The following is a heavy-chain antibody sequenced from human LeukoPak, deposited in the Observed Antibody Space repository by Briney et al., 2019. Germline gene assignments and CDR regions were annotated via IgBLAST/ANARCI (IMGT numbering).Heavy chain of an antibody. J-gene: IGHJ4*02. Sequence: GGSLRLSCAASGFTFSNSIIHWVRQAPGKGLEWVAVTTTDGNLKIYTDSVKGRFTISRDNSKNTLNLQMDSLTTEDTAMYFCAKDEGALYDILTGYYSFDYWGQGTLVTVAS. V-gene: IGHV3-30*04. D-gene: IGHD3-9*01. CDR3: AKDEGALYDILTGYYSFDY. CDR2: TTTDGNLK. CDR1: GFTFSNSI.